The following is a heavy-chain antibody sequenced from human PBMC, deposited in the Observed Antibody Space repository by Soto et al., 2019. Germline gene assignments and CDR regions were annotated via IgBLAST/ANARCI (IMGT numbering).Heavy chain of an antibody. CDR3: ARDSWRYYYMDV. V-gene: IGHV1-24*01. CDR2: FDPEDGET. J-gene: IGHJ6*03. Sequence: ASVKVSCKVSGYTLTELSMHWVRQAPGKGLEWMGGFDPEDGETIYAQKFQGRVTMTTDTSTSTAYMELRSLRSDDTAVYYCARDSWRYYYMDVWGKGTTVTV. CDR1: GYTLTELS. D-gene: IGHD3-3*01.